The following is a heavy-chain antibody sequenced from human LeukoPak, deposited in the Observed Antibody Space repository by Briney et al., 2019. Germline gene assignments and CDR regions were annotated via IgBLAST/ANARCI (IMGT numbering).Heavy chain of an antibody. CDR3: VRVTYYDFWSGYFFDY. D-gene: IGHD3-3*01. V-gene: IGHV4-59*01. J-gene: IGHJ4*02. CDR1: GGSISSYY. Sequence: PSETLSLTCTVSGGSISSYYWSWIRQPPGKGLEWIGYIYYSGSTNYNPSLKSRVTISVDTSKNQFSLKLSSVTAADTAVYYCVRVTYYDFWSGYFFDYWGQGTLVTVSS. CDR2: IYYSGST.